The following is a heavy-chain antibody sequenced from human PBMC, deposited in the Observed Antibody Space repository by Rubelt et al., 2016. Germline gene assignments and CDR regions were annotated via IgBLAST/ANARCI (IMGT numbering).Heavy chain of an antibody. CDR1: GYTFTELS. Sequence: QVQLVQSGAEVKKPGASVKVSCKVSGYTFTELSMHWVRQAPGKGLEWMGGFDPEDGETIYAQRFQGRVTMTEDTSTDTAYRELRSVGSEDTAVYYCATGQYSSGWDYWGQGTLVTVSS. CDR3: ATGQYSSGWDY. J-gene: IGHJ4*02. D-gene: IGHD6-19*01. V-gene: IGHV1-24*01. CDR2: FDPEDGET.